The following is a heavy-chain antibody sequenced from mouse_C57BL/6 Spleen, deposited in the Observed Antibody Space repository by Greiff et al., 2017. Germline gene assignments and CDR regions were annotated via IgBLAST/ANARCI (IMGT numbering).Heavy chain of an antibody. D-gene: IGHD1-1*01. CDR1: GFTFSSYA. J-gene: IGHJ2*01. CDR3: AREDYGSHDY. CDR2: ISDGGSYT. V-gene: IGHV5-4*01. Sequence: EVKLMESGGGLVKPGGSLKLSCAASGFTFSSYAMSWVRQTPEKRLEWVATISDGGSYTYYPDNVKGRFTISRDNAKNNLYLQMSHLKSEDTAMYYCAREDYGSHDYWGQGTTLTVSS.